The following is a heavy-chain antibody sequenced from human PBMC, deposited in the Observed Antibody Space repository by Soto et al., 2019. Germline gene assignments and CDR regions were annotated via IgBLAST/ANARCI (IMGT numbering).Heavy chain of an antibody. CDR2: ISDNGGAT. CDR1: GFTFSSYD. Sequence: PGGSLRLSCTASGFTFSSYDMSWGRQAPGKGLEWVSVISDNGGATYYVDSVKGRFTISRDNSRNILYLQMNSLRVEDTAVYHCTKRLGSTATTYGDSWGQGTLVTVSS. J-gene: IGHJ4*02. D-gene: IGHD1-1*01. CDR3: TKRLGSTATTYGDS. V-gene: IGHV3-23*01.